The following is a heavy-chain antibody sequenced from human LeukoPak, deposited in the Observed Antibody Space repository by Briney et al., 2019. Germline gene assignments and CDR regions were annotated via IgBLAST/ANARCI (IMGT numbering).Heavy chain of an antibody. CDR2: INTDGTDI. D-gene: IGHD1-14*01. CDR1: GFSFSKSW. CDR3: ARDQTQAGPTTVDY. V-gene: IGHV3-74*03. J-gene: IGHJ4*02. Sequence: QPGGSLRLSCVASGFSFSKSWMHWVRQAPGKGLLWASRINTDGTDIKYADSVEGRFTISRDNAKNTLYLQMHTLSAEDTAVYYCARDQTQAGPTTVDYWGQGTLVTVSS.